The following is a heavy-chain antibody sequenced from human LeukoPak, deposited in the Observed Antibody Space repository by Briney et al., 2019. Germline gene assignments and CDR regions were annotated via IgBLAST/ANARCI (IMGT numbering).Heavy chain of an antibody. CDR3: ARERGGYNTFDY. D-gene: IGHD5-18*01. V-gene: IGHV3-7*01. CDR1: GFTFSDYW. Sequence: GGSLRLSCAASGFTFSDYWLTWVRQVPGKGLEWVANINQDGTEKYYADSVKGRFTISRDNAKNSLYLQMNSLRAEDTAVYYCARERGGYNTFDYWGQGTLVSVSS. J-gene: IGHJ4*02. CDR2: INQDGTEK.